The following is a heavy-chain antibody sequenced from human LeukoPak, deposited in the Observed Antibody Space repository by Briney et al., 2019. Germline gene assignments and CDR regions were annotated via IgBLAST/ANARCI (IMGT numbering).Heavy chain of an antibody. V-gene: IGHV1-18*01. J-gene: IGHJ5*02. CDR3: ARVLPPDIVVVPAAEGWFDP. Sequence: GASVKVSRKASGYTFTSYGISWVRQAPGQGLEWMGWISAYNGNTNYAQKLQGRGTMTTDTSTSTAYMELRSLRSDDTAVYYCARVLPPDIVVVPAAEGWFDPWGQGTLVTVSS. CDR1: GYTFTSYG. CDR2: ISAYNGNT. D-gene: IGHD2-2*01.